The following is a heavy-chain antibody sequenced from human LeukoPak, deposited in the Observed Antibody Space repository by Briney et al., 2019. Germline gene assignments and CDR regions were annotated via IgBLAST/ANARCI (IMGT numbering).Heavy chain of an antibody. CDR1: GFTFSSSA. CDR2: ISGSGSGGST. V-gene: IGHV3-23*01. CDR3: AKDSAKKYDDY. J-gene: IGHJ4*02. Sequence: PGGSLRLSCAASGFTFSSSAMSWVRQAPGKGLEWVSNISGSGSGGSTYYADSVKGRFTISRDNSKNTLYLQMNSLRAEDTAVYYCAKDSAKKYDDYWGQGTLVTVSS. D-gene: IGHD2/OR15-2a*01.